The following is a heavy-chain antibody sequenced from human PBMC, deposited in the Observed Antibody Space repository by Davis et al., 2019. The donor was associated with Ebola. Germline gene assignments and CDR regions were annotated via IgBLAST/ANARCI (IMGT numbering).Heavy chain of an antibody. CDR1: GFTFSIYS. CDR2: ISDTGGSM. CDR3: ARAGAMTTVTTF. D-gene: IGHD4-17*01. J-gene: IGHJ4*02. Sequence: GGSLRLSCAASGFTFSIYSMNWVRQAPGKGLEWVSGISDTGGSMFYSTSVKGQFTISRDNSKNTLYLQMNSLRAEDTAVYYCARAGAMTTVTTFWGQGTLVTVSS. V-gene: IGHV3-23*01.